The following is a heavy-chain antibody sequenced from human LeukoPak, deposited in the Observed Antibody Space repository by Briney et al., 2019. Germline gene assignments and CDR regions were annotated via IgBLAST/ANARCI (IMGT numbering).Heavy chain of an antibody. V-gene: IGHV4-61*01. CDR3: ARDVSPAMTAYYYYYGIDV. J-gene: IGHJ6*02. Sequence: PSETLSLTCAVSSVPVSSDSYYWTWIRRAPGKGLEWIGCINSSGDTIYSPSLKSRVTISIDTSKNQFSLTLRSVTAADTAVYYCARDVSPAMTAYYYYYGIDVWGQGTTVTVSS. D-gene: IGHD2-2*01. CDR1: SVPVSSDSYY. CDR2: INSSGDT.